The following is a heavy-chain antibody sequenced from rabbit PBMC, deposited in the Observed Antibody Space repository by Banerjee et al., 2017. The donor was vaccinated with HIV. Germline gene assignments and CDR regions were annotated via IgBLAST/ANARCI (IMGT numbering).Heavy chain of an antibody. CDR2: IWTTSGST. CDR3: ARDLAGVIGWNFNL. V-gene: IGHV1S40*01. D-gene: IGHD4-1*01. CDR1: GLDFSSNYY. Sequence: QSLEESGGDLVKPGASLTLTCTASGLDFSSNYYMCWVRQAPGKGLDLIACIWTTSGSTWYANWAKGRFTISKTSSTVDLKMTSLTAADTATYFCARDLAGVIGWNFNLWGQGTLVTVS. J-gene: IGHJ4*01.